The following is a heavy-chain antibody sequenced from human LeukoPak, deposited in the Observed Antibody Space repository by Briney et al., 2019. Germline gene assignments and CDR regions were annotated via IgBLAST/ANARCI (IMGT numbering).Heavy chain of an antibody. V-gene: IGHV4-59*08. J-gene: IGHJ6*03. CDR3: ARHGVSYYYYYMDV. CDR1: GASISSNY. Sequence: SETLSLTCTVSGASISSNYWSWIRQPPGKGLEWIGYIYNRGSTNYNPSLKSRVTISADTSENQFSLKLSSVTAADTAVYYCARHGVSYYYYYMDVWGKGTAVTVSS. CDR2: IYNRGST.